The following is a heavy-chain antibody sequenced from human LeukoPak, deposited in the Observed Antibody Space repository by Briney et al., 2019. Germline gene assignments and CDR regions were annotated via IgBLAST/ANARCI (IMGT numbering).Heavy chain of an antibody. J-gene: IGHJ3*02. CDR2: VTNSGGRT. CDR1: GFTFSGFS. CDR3: ARDNSSSWYDAFDI. V-gene: IGHV3-23*01. D-gene: IGHD6-13*01. Sequence: GGSLRLSCAASGFTFSGFSMTWVRQAPGKGLEWVSTVTNSGGRTYYADYVKGRFTNSRDNSKNTLYLQMNSLRAEDTAVYYCARDNSSSWYDAFDIWGQGTMVTVSS.